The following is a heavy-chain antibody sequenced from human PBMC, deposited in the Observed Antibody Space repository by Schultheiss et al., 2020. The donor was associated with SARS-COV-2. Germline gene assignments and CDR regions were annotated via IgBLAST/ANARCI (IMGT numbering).Heavy chain of an antibody. Sequence: GESLKISCAASGFTFSSYAMSWVRQAPGKGLEWVSAISGSGGSTYYADSVKGRFTISRDNSKNTLYLQMNSLRAEDTAVYYCARRHSSGWVYFDYWGQGTLVTVSS. CDR2: ISGSGGST. D-gene: IGHD6-19*01. V-gene: IGHV3-23*01. J-gene: IGHJ4*02. CDR1: GFTFSSYA. CDR3: ARRHSSGWVYFDY.